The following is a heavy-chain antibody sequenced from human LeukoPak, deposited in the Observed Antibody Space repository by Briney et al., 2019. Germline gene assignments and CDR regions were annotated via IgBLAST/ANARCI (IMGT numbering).Heavy chain of an antibody. CDR1: GFTSSSYA. V-gene: IGHV3-30-3*01. CDR3: ARGHYDILTGFGMDV. D-gene: IGHD3-9*01. CDR2: ISYDGSNK. Sequence: GGSLRLSCAASGFTSSSYAMHWVRQAPGKGLEWVAVISYDGSNKYYADSVKGRFTISRDNSKNTLYLQMNSLRAEDTAVYYCARGHYDILTGFGMDVWGQGTTVTVSS. J-gene: IGHJ6*02.